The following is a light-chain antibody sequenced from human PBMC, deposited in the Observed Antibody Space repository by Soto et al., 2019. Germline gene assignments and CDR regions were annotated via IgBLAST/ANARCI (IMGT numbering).Light chain of an antibody. Sequence: EIVMTQSPATLSVSPGERATLXCRASQSVSSNLAWYQQKPGQAPRLLIYGASTRATGIPARFSGSGSGTEFTLTISSLQSEDFAVYYCQQYNNWPPWTFGQGTKLEIK. CDR1: QSVSSN. CDR3: QQYNNWPPWT. J-gene: IGKJ2*02. CDR2: GAS. V-gene: IGKV3-15*01.